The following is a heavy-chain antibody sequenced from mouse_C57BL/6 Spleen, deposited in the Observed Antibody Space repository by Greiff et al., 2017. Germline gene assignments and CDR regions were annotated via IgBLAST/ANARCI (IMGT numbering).Heavy chain of an antibody. CDR3: TRTMVTGGYFDD. D-gene: IGHD2-2*01. V-gene: IGHV1-5*01. J-gene: IGHJ2*01. CDR1: GYTFTSYW. Sequence: VQLQQSGTVLARPGASVKMSCKTSGYTFTSYWMHWVKQRPGQGLEWIGAIYPGNSDTSYNQKFKGKAKLTAVTSASTAYMELSSLTNEDSAVYYCTRTMVTGGYFDDWGQGTTLTVSS. CDR2: IYPGNSDT.